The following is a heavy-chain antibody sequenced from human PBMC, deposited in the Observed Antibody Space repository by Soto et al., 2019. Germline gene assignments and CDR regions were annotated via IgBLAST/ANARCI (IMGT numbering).Heavy chain of an antibody. J-gene: IGHJ1*01. CDR1: GFTFSSYG. D-gene: IGHD2-15*01. V-gene: IGHV3-33*01. CDR2: IWYDGSNK. CDR3: ARDLWGTVVKGYFQH. Sequence: QVQLVESGGGVVQPGRSLRLSCAASGFTFSSYGMHWVRQAPGKGLEWVAVIWYDGSNKYYADSVKGRFTISRDNSKNTPDLQMSSLRAEDTAVYYCARDLWGTVVKGYFQHWGQGTLVTVSS.